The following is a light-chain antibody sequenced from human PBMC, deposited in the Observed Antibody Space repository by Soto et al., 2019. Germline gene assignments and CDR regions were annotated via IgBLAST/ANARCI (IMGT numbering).Light chain of an antibody. J-gene: IGLJ1*01. CDR1: STNIGYNY. V-gene: IGLV1-51*01. Sequence: QPVLTQPPSVSAAPGQRVIISCSGSSTNIGYNYVSWYQHLPGTAPKLVVYDNDRRPSELPGRFSGSKSGTSATLVITGLQTGDEADYYCGTWDDSLVSYVFGAGTKVTVL. CDR3: GTWDDSLVSYV. CDR2: DND.